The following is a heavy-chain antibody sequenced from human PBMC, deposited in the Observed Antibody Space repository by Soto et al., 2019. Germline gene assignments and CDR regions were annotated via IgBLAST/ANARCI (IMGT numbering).Heavy chain of an antibody. D-gene: IGHD2-8*01. J-gene: IGHJ5*02. V-gene: IGHV1-18*04. CDR3: ARDRNVLMVYAIGGWFDP. CDR1: GYTFTSYG. Sequence: ASVKVSCKASGYTFTSYGISWVRQAPGQGLEWMGWISAYNGNTNYAQKRQGRVTMTTDTSTSTAYMELRSLRSDDTAVYYCARDRNVLMVYAIGGWFDPWGQGTLVTVSS. CDR2: ISAYNGNT.